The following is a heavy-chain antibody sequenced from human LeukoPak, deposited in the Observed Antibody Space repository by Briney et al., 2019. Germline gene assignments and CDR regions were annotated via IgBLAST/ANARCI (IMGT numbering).Heavy chain of an antibody. CDR2: ISYDGSNK. V-gene: IGHV3-30*18. CDR3: AKDALGNSYDPVDYFDY. CDR1: GFTFSSYG. J-gene: IGHJ4*02. Sequence: GGSLRLSCAASGFTFSSYGMHWVRQAPGKGLEWVAVISYDGSNKYYADSVKGRFTISRDNSKNTLYLQMNSLRAEDTAVYYCAKDALGNSYDPVDYFDYWGQGTLVTVSS. D-gene: IGHD5-18*01.